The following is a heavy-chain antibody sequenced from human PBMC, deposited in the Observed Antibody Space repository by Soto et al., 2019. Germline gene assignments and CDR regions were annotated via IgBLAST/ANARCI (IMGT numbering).Heavy chain of an antibody. CDR2: IKSKADGGTT. CDR3: TSLYYGH. J-gene: IGHJ6*02. CDR1: EFTFANAW. V-gene: IGHV3-15*01. D-gene: IGHD4-17*01. Sequence: GGSLRLSCAASEFTFANAWISWVRQAPGKGLEWVGRIKSKADGGTTDYAAPVKGRFTISRDESQNTLYLQMNSLKTEDTAVYYCTSLYYGHWGQGTTVTVSS.